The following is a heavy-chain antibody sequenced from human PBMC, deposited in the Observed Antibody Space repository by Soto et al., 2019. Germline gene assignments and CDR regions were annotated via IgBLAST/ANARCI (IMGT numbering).Heavy chain of an antibody. D-gene: IGHD6-13*01. J-gene: IGHJ4*02. V-gene: IGHV3-9*01. CDR3: AKEGAAAGTNFGY. CDR1: GFIFGDYG. Sequence: EVLLVESGGGLVQPGRSLRLSCAASGFIFGDYGMHWVRQAPGKGLEWVSGISWNSGSIGYADSVKGRFTISRDNAKNTLYLQMNSLRAEDTAVYYCAKEGAAAGTNFGYWGQGTLVTVSS. CDR2: ISWNSGSI.